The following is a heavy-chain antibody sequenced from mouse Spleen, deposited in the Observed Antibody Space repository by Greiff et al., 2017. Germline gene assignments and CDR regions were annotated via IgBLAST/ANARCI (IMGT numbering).Heavy chain of an antibody. Sequence: VQLQESGPGLVAPSQSLSITCTISGFSLTSYGVHWVRQPPGKGLEWLVVIWSDGSTTYNSALKSRLSISKDNSKSQVFLKMNSLQTDDTAMYYCARDGYYVGGAMDYWGQGTSVTVSS. V-gene: IGHV2-6-1*01. D-gene: IGHD2-3*01. CDR2: IWSDGST. CDR3: ARDGYYVGGAMDY. J-gene: IGHJ4*01. CDR1: GFSLTSYG.